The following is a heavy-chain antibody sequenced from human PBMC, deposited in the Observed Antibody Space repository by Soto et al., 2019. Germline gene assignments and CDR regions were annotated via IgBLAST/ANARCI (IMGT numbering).Heavy chain of an antibody. CDR2: IYASGGST. Sequence: QVQFVQSGAEVKKPGASVKVSCKASGYTFTNYNVHWVRQAPGQGLEWMAIIYASGGSTDYAQNFQGRVTVTWDTSTTTVYLELNSLRSDDTAVYYCFRGGYDDHGKEGRYWGQGTLVTVSS. V-gene: IGHV1-46*01. CDR1: GYTFTNYN. CDR3: FRGGYDDHGKEGRY. D-gene: IGHD5-12*01. J-gene: IGHJ4*02.